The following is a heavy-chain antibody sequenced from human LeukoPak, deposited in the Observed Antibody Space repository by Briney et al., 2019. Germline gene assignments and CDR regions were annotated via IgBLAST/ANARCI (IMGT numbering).Heavy chain of an antibody. Sequence: PSEALSLTCTVSGGSISSYYWSWIRQPAGKGLEWIGRIYPSGSTNYNPSLKSRVTISVDTSKNQFSLKLSSVAAADTAVYYCARVSSRDSRFDPWGQGTLVTVSS. CDR1: GGSISSYY. J-gene: IGHJ5*02. CDR3: ARVSSRDSRFDP. V-gene: IGHV4-4*07. D-gene: IGHD6-13*01. CDR2: IYPSGST.